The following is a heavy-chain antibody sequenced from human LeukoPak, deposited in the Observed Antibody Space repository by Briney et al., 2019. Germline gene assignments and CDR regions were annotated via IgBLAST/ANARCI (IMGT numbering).Heavy chain of an antibody. D-gene: IGHD3-10*01. CDR1: GFTFSSYG. Sequence: QSGRSLRLSCAASGFTFSSYGMHWVRQAPGKGLEWVAVISYDGSSKYYADSVKGRFTISRDNSKNTLYLQMNSLRAEDTAVYYCAKGANYYGSGRPDYWGQGTLVTVSS. CDR2: ISYDGSSK. J-gene: IGHJ4*02. CDR3: AKGANYYGSGRPDY. V-gene: IGHV3-30*18.